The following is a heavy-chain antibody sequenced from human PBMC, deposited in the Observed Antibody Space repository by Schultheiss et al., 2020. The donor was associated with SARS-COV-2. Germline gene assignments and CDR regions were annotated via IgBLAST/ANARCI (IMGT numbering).Heavy chain of an antibody. CDR3: ARGGSSKSHTHY. V-gene: IGHV4-39*07. J-gene: IGHJ4*02. D-gene: IGHD6-13*01. CDR1: GGSISSGGYY. CDR2: INHSGST. Sequence: GSLRLSCTVSGGSISSGGYYWSWIRQPPGKGLEWIGEINHSGSTNYNPSLKSRVTISVDTSKNQFSLKLSSVTAADTAVYYCARGGSSKSHTHYWGQGTLVTVSS.